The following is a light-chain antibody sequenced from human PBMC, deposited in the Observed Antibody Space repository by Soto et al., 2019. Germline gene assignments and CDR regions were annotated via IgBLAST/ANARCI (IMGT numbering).Light chain of an antibody. CDR1: PNIDRD. V-gene: IGKV1-39*01. J-gene: IGKJ3*01. CDR2: AAS. CDR3: QQSYSRVFT. Sequence: DIQVTQSPSSLSASVGDRVTITCRASPNIDRDLNWYQQKPGKAPKLLIFAASSLQRGVPARFSGSGSGTDFTLTISSLQPDDFGTYYCQQSYSRVFTFGPGTKVDF.